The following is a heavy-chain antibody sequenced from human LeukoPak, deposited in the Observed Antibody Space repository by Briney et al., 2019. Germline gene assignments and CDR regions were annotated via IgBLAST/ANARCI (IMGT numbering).Heavy chain of an antibody. V-gene: IGHV3-11*06. J-gene: IGHJ4*02. Sequence: GGSLRLSCAVSGCTFGDYYMSWIRQAPGKGLEWVAYISSSSSYTNYALSVKGRFTISRDNAKNSLYLQMDSLRVEDTAMYYCARDRSVDGTVWGQGTLVTVSS. CDR3: ARDRSVDGTV. CDR2: ISSSSSYT. D-gene: IGHD2-8*02. CDR1: GCTFGDYY.